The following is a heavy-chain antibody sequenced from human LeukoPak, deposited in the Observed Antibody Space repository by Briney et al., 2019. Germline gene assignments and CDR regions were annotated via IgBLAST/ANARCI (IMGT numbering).Heavy chain of an antibody. CDR2: IYTSGST. V-gene: IGHV4-4*07. J-gene: IGHJ6*02. CDR1: GGSIGSYY. Sequence: SETLSLTCTVSGGSIGSYYWSWIRQPAGKGLEWIGRIYTSGSTNYNPSLKSRVTMSVDTSKNQFSLKLSSVTAADTAVYYCARESADYGDRYYYGMDVWGQGTTVTVSS. D-gene: IGHD4-17*01. CDR3: ARESADYGDRYYYGMDV.